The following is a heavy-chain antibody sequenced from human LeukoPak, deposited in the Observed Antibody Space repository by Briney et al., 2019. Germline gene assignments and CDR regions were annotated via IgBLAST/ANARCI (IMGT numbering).Heavy chain of an antibody. CDR3: ARSRSGYSYDHAAFEI. CDR2: IYYSGST. V-gene: IGHV4-39*07. J-gene: IGHJ3*02. CDR1: GGSLSNNTDY. Sequence: SETLSLTCSVSGGSLSNNTDYWGWIRRPPGKGLEWIGSIYYSGSTYYNPSLRSRVTISVDTSRNQFSLKLRSVTAADTAVYYCARSRSGYSYDHAAFEIWGQGTMVTVSS. D-gene: IGHD5-18*01.